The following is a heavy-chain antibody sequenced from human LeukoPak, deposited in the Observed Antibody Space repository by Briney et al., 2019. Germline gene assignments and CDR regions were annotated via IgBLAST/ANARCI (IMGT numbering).Heavy chain of an antibody. J-gene: IGHJ4*02. CDR1: GFTFSSYG. V-gene: IGHV3-30*02. Sequence: PGGSLRLSCAASGFTFSSYGMHWVRQAPGKGREWVAFIRYDGSNKYYADSVKGRFTISRDNSKNTLYLQMNSLRAEDTAVYYCAKDGDFWSGYHDWGQGTLVTVSS. CDR2: IRYDGSNK. CDR3: AKDGDFWSGYHD. D-gene: IGHD3-3*01.